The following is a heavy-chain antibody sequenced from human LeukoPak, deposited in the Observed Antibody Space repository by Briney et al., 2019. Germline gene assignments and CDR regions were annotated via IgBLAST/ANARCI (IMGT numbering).Heavy chain of an antibody. V-gene: IGHV4-4*07. CDR2: IYTSGST. CDR1: GGSISSYY. D-gene: IGHD5-24*01. CDR3: ARAGWIQPPDY. J-gene: IGHJ4*02. Sequence: SETLSLTCNAAGGSISSYYCSWIRQPAGKGLEWIGRIYTSGSTRYNPTLKSQVTMSVDTSKNQFCLKLSSMTAADTAVCYCARAGWIQPPDYWGQGTLVTVSS.